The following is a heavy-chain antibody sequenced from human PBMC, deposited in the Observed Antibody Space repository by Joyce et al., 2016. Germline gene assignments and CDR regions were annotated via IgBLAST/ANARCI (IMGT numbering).Heavy chain of an antibody. J-gene: IGHJ4*02. CDR3: ARVISHSHFDT. CDR2: IYPGDSRT. D-gene: IGHD2-21*01. CDR1: GFSFKGYW. V-gene: IGHV5-51*01. Sequence: EVQLVQSGAEVQKPGESQKISCKSSGFSFKGYWLAWVRQMHGKGLEWMGNIYPGDSRTRYSPSFQGQVTISADKSINTAYLHWSSLKASDTAIYYCARVISHSHFDTWGQGTLVTVSS.